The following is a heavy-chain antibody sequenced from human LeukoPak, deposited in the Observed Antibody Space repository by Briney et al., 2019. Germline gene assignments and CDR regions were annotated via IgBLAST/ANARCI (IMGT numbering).Heavy chain of an antibody. J-gene: IGHJ3*02. V-gene: IGHV3-23*01. CDR1: GFTFSSYA. CDR3: AKLSTVGATRDAFDI. CDR2: TSGSGANT. D-gene: IGHD1-26*01. Sequence: GGSLRLSCAASGFTFSSYAMTWVRQASGKGLEWVSVTSGSGANTYYTDSVKGRFTISRDNSKNTLYLQMNSLRAEDTAIYYCAKLSTVGATRDAFDIWGQGTMVTVSS.